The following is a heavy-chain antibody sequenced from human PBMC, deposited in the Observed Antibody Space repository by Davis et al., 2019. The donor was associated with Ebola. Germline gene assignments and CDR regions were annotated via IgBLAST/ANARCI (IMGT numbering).Heavy chain of an antibody. CDR2: INAGNGNT. V-gene: IGHV1-3*01. CDR3: AREVGSTFRGLEYYFDS. D-gene: IGHD3-10*01. J-gene: IGHJ4*02. CDR1: GYTFTSYD. Sequence: AASVKVSCKASGYTFTSYDINWVRQATGQGLEWMGWINAGNGNTKYSQKFQGRVTITRDTSASTAYMELSSLRSEDTAVYYCAREVGSTFRGLEYYFDSWGQGTLVTVSS.